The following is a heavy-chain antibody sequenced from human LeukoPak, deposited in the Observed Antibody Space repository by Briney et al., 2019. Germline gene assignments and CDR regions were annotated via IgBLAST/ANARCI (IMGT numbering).Heavy chain of an antibody. D-gene: IGHD2-2*01. J-gene: IGHJ6*02. CDR1: GYTFTSYG. Sequence: ASVKVSCKASGYTFTSYGISWVRQAPGQGLEWMGWISAYNGNTNYAQKLQGRVTMTTDTSTSTAYMELRSLRSDDTAVYYCARDGRDLVVPAAIMVYYYGMDVWGQGTTVTVSS. CDR3: ARDGRDLVVPAAIMVYYYGMDV. V-gene: IGHV1-18*01. CDR2: ISAYNGNT.